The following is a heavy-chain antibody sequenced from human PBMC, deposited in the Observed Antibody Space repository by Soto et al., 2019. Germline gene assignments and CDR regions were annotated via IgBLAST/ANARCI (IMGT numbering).Heavy chain of an antibody. CDR2: ISSSSSYI. CDR1: GGNFGGYG. J-gene: IGHJ5*02. CDR3: ARDVRDYDFWSGYHPVNWFDP. V-gene: IGHV3-21*01. Sequence: GSMRHWCTAAGGNFGGYGMNWVRQAPGRGLQWVSSISSSSSYIYYADSVKGRFTISRDNAKNSLYLQMNSLRAEDTAVYYCARDVRDYDFWSGYHPVNWFDPWGQGTLVTVSS. D-gene: IGHD3-3*01.